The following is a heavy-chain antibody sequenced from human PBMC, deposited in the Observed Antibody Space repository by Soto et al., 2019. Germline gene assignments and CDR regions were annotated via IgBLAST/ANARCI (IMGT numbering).Heavy chain of an antibody. CDR2: INNDATYR. D-gene: IGHD3-3*01. CDR3: GKGDTIFGVVDD. J-gene: IGHJ4*02. Sequence: PGGSLRLSCAVSGFTFSDYVITWIRQAPWKGLEWISYINNDATYRKYADSVKGRFTVSRDNAKNSVFLQMNSLRPEDTALYYCGKGDTIFGVVDDWGPGTLVPVSS. CDR1: GFTFSDYV. V-gene: IGHV3-11*06.